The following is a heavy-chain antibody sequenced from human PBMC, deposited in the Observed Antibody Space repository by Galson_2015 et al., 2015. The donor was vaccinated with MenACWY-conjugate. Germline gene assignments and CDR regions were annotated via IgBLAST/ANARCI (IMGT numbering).Heavy chain of an antibody. Sequence: SLRLSCAASGFTVSSNYMSWVRQAPGKGLEWVSVIYSGGSTYYADSVKGRFTISRDNSKNTLYLQMNSLRAEDTAVYYCARQTYRNYYYYGMDVWGQGTTVTVSS. V-gene: IGHV3-66*04. CDR1: GFTVSSNY. CDR3: ARQTYRNYYYYGMDV. CDR2: IYSGGST. D-gene: IGHD3-16*02. J-gene: IGHJ6*02.